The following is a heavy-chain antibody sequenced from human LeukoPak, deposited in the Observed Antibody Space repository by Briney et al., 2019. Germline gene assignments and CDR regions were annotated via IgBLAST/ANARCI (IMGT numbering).Heavy chain of an antibody. V-gene: IGHV3-48*01. Sequence: LTGGSLRLSCAASGFTFSSYSMNWVRQAPGKGLEWVSYISSSSSTIYYADSVKGRFTISRDNAKNSLYLQMNSLRAEDTAVYYCARDSRTTIFGVVIYGDYYYYYMDVWGKGTTVTVSS. CDR1: GFTFSSYS. CDR3: ARDSRTTIFGVVIYGDYYYYYMDV. D-gene: IGHD3-3*01. CDR2: ISSSSSTI. J-gene: IGHJ6*03.